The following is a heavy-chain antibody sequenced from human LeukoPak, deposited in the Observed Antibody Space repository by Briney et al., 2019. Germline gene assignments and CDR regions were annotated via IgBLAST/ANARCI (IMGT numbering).Heavy chain of an antibody. Sequence: SETLSLTCTVSGGSISSSSYYWGWIRQPPGKGLERIGSIYYSGSTYYNPSLKSRVTISVDTSKNQFSLKLSSVTAADTAVYYCAIGILGTVTTFDPWGQGTLVTVSS. CDR2: IYYSGST. D-gene: IGHD4-17*01. J-gene: IGHJ5*02. V-gene: IGHV4-39*01. CDR3: AIGILGTVTTFDP. CDR1: GGSISSSSYY.